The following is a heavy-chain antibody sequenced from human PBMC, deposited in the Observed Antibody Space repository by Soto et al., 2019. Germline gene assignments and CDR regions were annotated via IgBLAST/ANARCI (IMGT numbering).Heavy chain of an antibody. CDR2: IKSKTDGGTT. Sequence: GVSLRLSCAAAGFTFSNAWMNWVRPAPGKGLEWVGRIKSKTDGGTTDYAAPVKGRFTISRDDSKNTLYLQMNSLKTEDTAVYYCTPSTVTARGSYYYGMDVWGPGTTVTVSS. CDR1: GFTFSNAW. D-gene: IGHD4-4*01. CDR3: TPSTVTARGSYYYGMDV. V-gene: IGHV3-15*07. J-gene: IGHJ6*02.